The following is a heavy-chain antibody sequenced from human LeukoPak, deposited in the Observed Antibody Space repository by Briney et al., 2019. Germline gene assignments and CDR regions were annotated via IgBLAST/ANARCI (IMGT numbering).Heavy chain of an antibody. CDR1: GYSFTSYW. J-gene: IGHJ4*02. D-gene: IGHD3-22*01. CDR2: IYPGDSDT. Sequence: GESLKISCKGSGYSFTSYWIGWVRQMPGRGLEWMGIIYPGDSDTRYSPSFQGQVTISADKSISTAYLQWSSLEASDTAMYYCARSQPYYYDSSGLFDYWGQGTLVTVSS. CDR3: ARSQPYYYDSSGLFDY. V-gene: IGHV5-51*01.